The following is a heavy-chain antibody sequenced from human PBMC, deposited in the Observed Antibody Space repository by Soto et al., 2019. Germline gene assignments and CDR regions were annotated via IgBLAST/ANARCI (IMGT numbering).Heavy chain of an antibody. D-gene: IGHD1-26*01. CDR3: ATQEVGGSYVYTFDP. J-gene: IGHJ5*02. V-gene: IGHV4-39*01. CDR2: IYYSGST. CDR1: GGSITSSSYY. Sequence: LHLRVSGPGLVKPSETLSLTCTVSGGSITSSSYYCGWIRPPPGKGLEWIGSIYYSGSTYYNPSLKSRVTISVDTSNNQFSRKLSSVTAADTAVYYCATQEVGGSYVYTFDPWGQGTLVTVSS.